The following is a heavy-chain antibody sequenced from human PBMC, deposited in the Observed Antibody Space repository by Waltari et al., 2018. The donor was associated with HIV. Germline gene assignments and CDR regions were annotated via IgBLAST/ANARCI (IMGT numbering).Heavy chain of an antibody. Sequence: QVQLQESGPGLVKPSQTLSLTGTVSGDPLNRGGYYWAWIRQHPEKGLEWIGFVYYRGSTFYNPSFKSRATISGDTSKNQFSLKLTSMTAADTAVYYCARVGYYYFDLWGRGTLVTVSS. CDR2: VYYRGST. V-gene: IGHV4-31*03. J-gene: IGHJ2*01. CDR3: ARVGYYYFDL. CDR1: GDPLNRGGYY. D-gene: IGHD1-26*01.